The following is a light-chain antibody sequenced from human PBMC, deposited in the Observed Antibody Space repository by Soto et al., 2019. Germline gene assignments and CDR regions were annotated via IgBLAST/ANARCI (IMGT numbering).Light chain of an antibody. J-gene: IGLJ3*02. CDR2: DTS. CDR3: LLAYSGGPV. V-gene: IGLV7-46*01. CDR1: TGAVTSGHY. Sequence: QAVVTQEPSLTVSPGGTVTLTCGSSTGAVTSGHYPYWIQQKPGQAPRTLNYDTSNRHSWTPVRFSGSLVGGKAALILSGAQPEDEAEYYCLLAYSGGPVFGGGTKVTVL.